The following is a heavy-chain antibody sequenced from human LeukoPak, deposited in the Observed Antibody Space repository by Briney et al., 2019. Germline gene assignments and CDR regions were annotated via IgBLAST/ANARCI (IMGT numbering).Heavy chain of an antibody. Sequence: ASVKVSCKASGYTFTGYYMHWVRQAPGQGLEWMGWINPNSGGTNYAQKFQGWVTMTRDTSTSTVYMELSSLRSEDTAVYYCARESLTYSGSYYWGQGTLVTVSS. CDR1: GYTFTGYY. J-gene: IGHJ4*02. CDR3: ARESLTYSGSYY. D-gene: IGHD1-26*01. CDR2: INPNSGGT. V-gene: IGHV1-2*04.